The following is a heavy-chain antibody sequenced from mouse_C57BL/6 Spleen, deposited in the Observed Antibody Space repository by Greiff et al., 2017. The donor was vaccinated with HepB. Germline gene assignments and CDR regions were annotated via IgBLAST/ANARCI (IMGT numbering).Heavy chain of an antibody. D-gene: IGHD4-1*01. J-gene: IGHJ4*01. Sequence: EVQLVESGGGLVQPKGSLKLSCAASGFSFNTYAMNWVRQAPGKGLEWVARIRSKSNNYATYYADSVKDRFTISRDDSESMLYLQMNNLKTEDTAMYYCVRHAANWDVKGYYAMDYWGQGTSVTVSS. CDR1: GFSFNTYA. V-gene: IGHV10-1*01. CDR3: VRHAANWDVKGYYAMDY. CDR2: IRSKSNNYAT.